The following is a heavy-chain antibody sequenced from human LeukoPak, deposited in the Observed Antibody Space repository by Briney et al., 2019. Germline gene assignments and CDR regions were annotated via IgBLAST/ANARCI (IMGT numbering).Heavy chain of an antibody. J-gene: IGHJ4*02. V-gene: IGHV1-18*01. CDR1: GYTFTSYG. CDR3: ARDLILPVAGHCSGGSCYSGYSYGLPGGY. Sequence: GASVKVSCKASGYTFTSYGISWVRQAPGQGLEWMGWISAYNGNTNYAQKLQGRVTMTTDTSTSTAYMELRSVRSDDTAVYYCARDLILPVAGHCSGGSCYSGYSYGLPGGYWGQGTLVTVSS. D-gene: IGHD2-15*01. CDR2: ISAYNGNT.